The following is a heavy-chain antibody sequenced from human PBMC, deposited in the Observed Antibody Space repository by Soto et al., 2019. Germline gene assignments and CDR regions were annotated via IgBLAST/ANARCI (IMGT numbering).Heavy chain of an antibody. Sequence: QVQLVQSGAEVKKPGSSVKVSCEASGGTFSSYPINWVRQAPGQGLEWMGGIIPSLGTSNYAQKFQRRVTITADDSTSTAYMELRSLRSEDTAVYYCARVGHITNYGMAVWGQGTTVTVSS. V-gene: IGHV1-69*01. CDR2: IIPSLGTS. D-gene: IGHD1-26*01. CDR3: ARVGHITNYGMAV. CDR1: GGTFSSYP. J-gene: IGHJ6*02.